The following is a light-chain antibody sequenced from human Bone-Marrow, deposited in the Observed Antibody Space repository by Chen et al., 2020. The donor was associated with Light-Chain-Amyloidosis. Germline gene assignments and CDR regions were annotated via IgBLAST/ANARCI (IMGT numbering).Light chain of an antibody. V-gene: IGKV3-20*01. CDR1: QTISSNY. J-gene: IGKJ4*01. CDR2: GSS. Sequence: LLLSQPPGTLSLSPGEGANLSCRASQTISSNYLTWYQQKFGQAPRLLIYGSSSRATGIPDRFTGSGSGTDFTLTINRLEPEDLAMYYCQQYGTSPLTFGGGTKVEIK. CDR3: QQYGTSPLT.